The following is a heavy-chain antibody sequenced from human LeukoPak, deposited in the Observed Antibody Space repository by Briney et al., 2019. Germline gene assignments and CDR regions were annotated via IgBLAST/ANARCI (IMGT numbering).Heavy chain of an antibody. J-gene: IGHJ5*02. CDR3: AKDHSSGWPENWFHP. CDR1: GFTFSSYA. CDR2: ISGSGGST. V-gene: IGHV3-23*01. Sequence: GASLRLSCAASGFTFSSYAMSWVRQAPGKGLEWVSAISGSGGSTYYADSVKGRFTISRDNSKNTLYLQMNSLRAEDTAVYYCAKDHSSGWPENWFHPWGQGTLVTVSS. D-gene: IGHD6-19*01.